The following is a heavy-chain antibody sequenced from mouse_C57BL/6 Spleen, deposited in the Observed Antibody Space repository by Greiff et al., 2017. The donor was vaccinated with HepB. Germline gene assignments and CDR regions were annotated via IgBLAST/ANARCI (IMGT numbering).Heavy chain of an antibody. Sequence: QVQLKESGPGLVQPSQRLSITCTVSGFSLTSYGVHWVRQSPGKGLEWLGVIWSGGSTDCDAAFISRLSISKDNSKSQVFFKMNSLQADDTAIYYCAREYFDYWGQGTTLTVSS. J-gene: IGHJ2*01. V-gene: IGHV2-2*01. CDR2: IWSGGST. CDR1: GFSLTSYG. CDR3: AREYFDY.